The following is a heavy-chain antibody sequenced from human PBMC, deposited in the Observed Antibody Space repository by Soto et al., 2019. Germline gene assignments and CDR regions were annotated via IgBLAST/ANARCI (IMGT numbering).Heavy chain of an antibody. CDR2: IIPIFGTA. CDR3: ARGVATRYYYYGMDV. J-gene: IGHJ6*02. Sequence: ASVKVSCKASGGTFSSYAISWVRQAPGQGLEWMGGIIPIFGTANYAQKFQGRVTITADESTSTAYMELSSLRSEDTAVYYCARGVATRYYYYGMDVWGQGTTVTVSS. D-gene: IGHD5-12*01. CDR1: GGTFSSYA. V-gene: IGHV1-69*13.